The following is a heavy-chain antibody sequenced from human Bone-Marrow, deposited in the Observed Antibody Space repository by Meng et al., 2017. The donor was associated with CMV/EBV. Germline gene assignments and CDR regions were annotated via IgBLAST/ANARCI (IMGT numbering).Heavy chain of an antibody. Sequence: YAISWGRQAPGQGLEGMGGIIPILGIANYAQKFQGRVTITADKSTSTAYMELSSLRSEDTAVYYCARDRGLGYCSSTSCPNNWFDPWGQGTLVTVSS. V-gene: IGHV1-69*10. J-gene: IGHJ5*02. CDR3: ARDRGLGYCSSTSCPNNWFDP. D-gene: IGHD2-2*01. CDR2: IIPILGIA. CDR1: YA.